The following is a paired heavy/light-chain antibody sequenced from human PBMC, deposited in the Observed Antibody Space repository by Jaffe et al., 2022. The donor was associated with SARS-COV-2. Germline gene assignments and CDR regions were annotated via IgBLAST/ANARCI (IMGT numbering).Heavy chain of an antibody. Sequence: EVHLVESGGGLVQPGGSLRLSCAASGLTLSSYAMNWVRQAPGKGLEWVSNLSGSGDSTFYSDSVKGRFTISRDSSKNTLYLQMNSLRIEDTALYYCAKGPPPSYGTSWFDYWGQGTLVTVSS. J-gene: IGHJ4*02. CDR2: LSGSGDST. CDR1: GLTLSSYA. CDR3: AKGPPPSYGTSWFDY. V-gene: IGHV3-23*04. D-gene: IGHD2-2*01.
Light chain of an antibody. J-gene: IGKJ4*01. V-gene: IGKV3-11*01. CDR2: DAS. CDR1: QSISSY. CDR3: QQRSNWPLT. Sequence: EIVLTQSPATLSLSPGERATLSCRASQSISSYLAWYQRKPGQAPRLLIYDASNRATGIPARFSGSGSGTDFTLTISSLEPEDFAVYFCQQRSNWPLTFGGGTKVEIK.